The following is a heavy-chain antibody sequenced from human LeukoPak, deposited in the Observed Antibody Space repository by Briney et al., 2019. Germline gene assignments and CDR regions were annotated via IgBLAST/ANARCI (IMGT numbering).Heavy chain of an antibody. CDR2: INPSSGGT. Sequence: ASVTVSCKASGYTLTDYYMHWVRQAPGQGLEWMGRINPSSGGTNYAQKFQGRVTMTRDTSISTAYMELSRLRSDDTAVYYCARDDNSGYYSGPWGQGTLVTVSS. CDR1: GYTLTDYY. CDR3: ARDDNSGYYSGP. D-gene: IGHD3-22*01. J-gene: IGHJ5*02. V-gene: IGHV1-2*06.